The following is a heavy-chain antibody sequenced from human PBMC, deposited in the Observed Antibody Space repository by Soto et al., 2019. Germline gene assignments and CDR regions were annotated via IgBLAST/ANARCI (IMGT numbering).Heavy chain of an antibody. V-gene: IGHV3-30*18. CDR2: ISYDGSNK. D-gene: IGHD3-3*02. CDR3: AKVPRPKVHFWYFDY. J-gene: IGHJ4*02. Sequence: GGSLRLSCAASGFTFSSYGMHWVRQAPGKGLEWVAVISYDGSNKYYADSVKGRFTISRDNSKNTLYLQMNSLRAEDTAVYYCAKVPRPKVHFWYFDYWGQGTLVTVSS. CDR1: GFTFSSYG.